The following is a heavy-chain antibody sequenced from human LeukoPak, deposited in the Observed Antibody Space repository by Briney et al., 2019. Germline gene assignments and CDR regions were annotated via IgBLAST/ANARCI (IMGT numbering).Heavy chain of an antibody. CDR2: MKQDGSEK. CDR1: GFTVSSNY. CDR3: ARDAPLEAYDILTGYYASGPQPFDY. Sequence: GGSLRLSCAASGFTVSSNYMSWVRQAPGKGLEWVANMKQDGSEKYYVDSVKGRFTISRDNAKNSLYLQMNSLRAEDTAVYYCARDAPLEAYDILTGYYASGPQPFDYWGQGTLVTVSS. J-gene: IGHJ4*02. D-gene: IGHD3-9*01. V-gene: IGHV3-7*01.